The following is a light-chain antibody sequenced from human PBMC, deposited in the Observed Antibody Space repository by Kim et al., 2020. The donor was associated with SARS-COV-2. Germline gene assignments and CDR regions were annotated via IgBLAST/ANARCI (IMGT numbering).Light chain of an antibody. CDR2: QDS. J-gene: IGLJ3*02. CDR3: QAWDSSTAV. CDR1: KLGDKY. Sequence: SYELTQPPSVSASPGQTASITCSGDKLGDKYACWYQQKPGQSPVLVIYQDSKRPSGIPERFSGSISGNTATLTISGTQAMDEADYYCQAWDSSTAVVGGG. V-gene: IGLV3-1*01.